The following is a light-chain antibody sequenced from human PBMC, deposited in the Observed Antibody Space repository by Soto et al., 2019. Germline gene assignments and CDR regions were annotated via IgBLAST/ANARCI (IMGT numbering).Light chain of an antibody. CDR2: GAS. V-gene: IGKV3-20*01. Sequence: EIVLTQSPGTLSLSPGERATLSCRASQSVSSSYLAWYQQKPGQAPRLLIYGASSRATGIPDRFSGSGSATDFTLTISRLEPEDFAVYYCQQYGVSPWTFGQGTKLEIK. CDR3: QQYGVSPWT. J-gene: IGKJ1*01. CDR1: QSVSSSY.